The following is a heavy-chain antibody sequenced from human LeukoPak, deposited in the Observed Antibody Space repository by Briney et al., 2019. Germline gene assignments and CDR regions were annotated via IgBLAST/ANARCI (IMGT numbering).Heavy chain of an antibody. Sequence: GGSLRLSCAASSITVNTNFMNWVRQAPGKGLEWVSSISSSSSYIYYADSVKGRFTISRDNAKNSLYLQMNSLRAEDTAVYYCARAPGIAAAGAGYWGQGTLVTVSS. J-gene: IGHJ4*02. D-gene: IGHD6-13*01. V-gene: IGHV3-21*01. CDR2: ISSSSSYI. CDR1: SITVNTNF. CDR3: ARAPGIAAAGAGY.